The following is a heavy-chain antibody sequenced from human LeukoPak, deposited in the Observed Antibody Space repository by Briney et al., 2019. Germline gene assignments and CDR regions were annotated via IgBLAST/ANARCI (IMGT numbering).Heavy chain of an antibody. V-gene: IGHV3-11*04. CDR2: ISSSGSTI. D-gene: IGHD4-17*01. J-gene: IGHJ1*01. CDR1: GFTFSDYY. CDR3: ASRHGDYFEYFQH. Sequence: PGGSLRLSCAASGFTFSDYYMSWIRQAPGKGLEWVSYISSSGSTIYYADSVKGRFTISRDNAKNSLYLQVNSLRAEDTAVYYCASRHGDYFEYFQHWGQGTLVTVSS.